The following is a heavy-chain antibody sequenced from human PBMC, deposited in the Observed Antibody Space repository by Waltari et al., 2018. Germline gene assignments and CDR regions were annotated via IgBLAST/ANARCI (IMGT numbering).Heavy chain of an antibody. V-gene: IGHV3-74*03. Sequence: EEQLLESGGGLVQPGDSLRLSCAASGFRFSTYWMTWVRQAPGRGLVWVARISNDESSLTYADSVKGRFTISRDNAKNTLYLQMKRLRAEDTAVYYCVRLAQRTYRSPVPGRHYYYGMDVWGQGTTVTVSS. CDR2: ISNDESSL. CDR3: VRLAQRTYRSPVPGRHYYYGMDV. J-gene: IGHJ6*02. D-gene: IGHD3-10*01. CDR1: GFRFSTYW.